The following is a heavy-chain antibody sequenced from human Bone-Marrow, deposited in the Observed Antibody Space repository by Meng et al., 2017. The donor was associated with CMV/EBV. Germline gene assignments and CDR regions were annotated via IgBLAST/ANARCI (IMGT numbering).Heavy chain of an antibody. Sequence: GESLKISCAASGFTFSSYWMSWVRQAPGKGLEWVANIKQDGSEKYYVDSVKGRFTIPRDNAKNSLYLQMNSLRAEDTAVYYCAKYYDFWSGYSDYFDYWGQGTLVTVSS. CDR2: IKQDGSEK. J-gene: IGHJ4*02. V-gene: IGHV3-7*01. CDR3: AKYYDFWSGYSDYFDY. CDR1: GFTFSSYW. D-gene: IGHD3-3*01.